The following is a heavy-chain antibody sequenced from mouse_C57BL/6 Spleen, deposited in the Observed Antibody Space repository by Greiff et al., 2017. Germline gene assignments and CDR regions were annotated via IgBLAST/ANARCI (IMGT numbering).Heavy chain of an antibody. D-gene: IGHD2-2*01. J-gene: IGHJ3*01. V-gene: IGHV1-64*01. CDR3: ARGWGYDGFAY. CDR2: IHPNSGST. CDR1: GYTFTSYW. Sequence: VQLQQPGAELVKPGASVTLSCKASGYTFTSYWMHWVKQRPGQGLEWIGMIHPNSGSTNYNEKFKSKATLTVDKSSSTAYMQLSSLTSEDSAVYYWARGWGYDGFAYWGQGTLVTVSA.